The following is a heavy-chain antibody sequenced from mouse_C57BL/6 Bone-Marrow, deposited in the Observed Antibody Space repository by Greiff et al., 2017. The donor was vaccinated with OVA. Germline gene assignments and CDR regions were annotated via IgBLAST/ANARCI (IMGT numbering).Heavy chain of an antibody. J-gene: IGHJ3*01. CDR2: INPNNGGT. CDR3: TSYGGFAY. Sequence: VQLQQSGPELVKPGASVKMSCKASGYTFTDYNMHWVKQSHGKSLEWIGYINPNNGGTSYNQKFKGKATITADTSSNTAYLQLSSLTSEDTAVYYCTSYGGFAYWGQGTLVTVSA. CDR1: GYTFTDYN. V-gene: IGHV1-22*01. D-gene: IGHD5-5*01.